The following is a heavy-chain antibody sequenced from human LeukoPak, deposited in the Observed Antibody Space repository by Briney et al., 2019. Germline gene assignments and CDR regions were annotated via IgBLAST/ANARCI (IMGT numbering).Heavy chain of an antibody. Sequence: GLXWXXXMTPNSGNTGYAQKFQGRVTMTRNTSISTAYMELSSLRSEDTAVYYCARGYSYGPRGVGMDVWGQGTTVTVSS. V-gene: IGHV1-8*01. CDR3: ARGYSYGPRGVGMDV. CDR2: MTPNSGNT. J-gene: IGHJ6*02. D-gene: IGHD5-18*01.